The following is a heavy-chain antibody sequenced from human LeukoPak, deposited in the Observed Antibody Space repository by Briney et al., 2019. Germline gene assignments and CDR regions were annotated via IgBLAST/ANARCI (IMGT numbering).Heavy chain of an antibody. CDR3: AREYCGGDCSFDY. V-gene: IGHV4-59*01. CDR1: GDSINNYY. J-gene: IGHJ4*02. CDR2: IYYSGST. D-gene: IGHD2-21*02. Sequence: SETLSLTCTVSGDSINNYYWSWIRQPPGKGLECIGYIYYSGSTNYNPSLKTRVSLSVDTSKNQFSLRLSSVTAADTAVYYCAREYCGGDCSFDYWGQGTLVTVSS.